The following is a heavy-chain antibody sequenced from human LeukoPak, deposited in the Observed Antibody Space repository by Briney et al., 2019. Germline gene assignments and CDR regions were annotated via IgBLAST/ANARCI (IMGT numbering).Heavy chain of an antibody. CDR3: ARVDYHDSSGYGEEDY. Sequence: ASVKVSCKASGYTFTSYYMHWVRQAPGQGLEWMGIINPSGGSTSYAQKFQGRVTMTRNTSTSTGYMELSSLRSEDTAVYYCARVDYHDSSGYGEEDYWGQGTLVTVSS. CDR2: INPSGGST. CDR1: GYTFTSYY. V-gene: IGHV1-46*01. D-gene: IGHD3-22*01. J-gene: IGHJ4*02.